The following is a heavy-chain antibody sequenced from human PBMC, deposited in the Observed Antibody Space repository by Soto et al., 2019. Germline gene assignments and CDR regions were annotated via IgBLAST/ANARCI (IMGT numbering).Heavy chain of an antibody. Sequence: GGSLRLSCAASGFTFSSYAMSWVRQAPGKGLEWVSAISGSGGSTHYADSVKGRFTISRDNSKNTLYLQMNSLRAEDTAVYYCAKMNTAMVTYYFDYWGQGTLVTVSS. J-gene: IGHJ4*02. CDR3: AKMNTAMVTYYFDY. CDR2: ISGSGGST. V-gene: IGHV3-23*01. D-gene: IGHD5-18*01. CDR1: GFTFSSYA.